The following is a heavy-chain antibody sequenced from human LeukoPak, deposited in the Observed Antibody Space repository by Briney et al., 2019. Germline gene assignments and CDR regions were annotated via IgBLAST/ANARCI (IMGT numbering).Heavy chain of an antibody. D-gene: IGHD3-16*02. J-gene: IGHJ5*02. CDR1: GFTFSSYS. Sequence: GGSLRLSCAASGFTFSSYSMNWVRQAPGKGLEWVSSISSSSSYIYYADSVKGRFTISRDNAKNSLYLQMNSLRAEDTAVYYCARVDVITFGGVIVQRRKWFDPWGQGTLVTVSS. CDR2: ISSSSSYI. CDR3: ARVDVITFGGVIVQRRKWFDP. V-gene: IGHV3-21*01.